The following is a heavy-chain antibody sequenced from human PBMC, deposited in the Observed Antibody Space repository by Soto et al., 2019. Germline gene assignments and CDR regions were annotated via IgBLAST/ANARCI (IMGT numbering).Heavy chain of an antibody. V-gene: IGHV4-59*01. CDR1: GGSISSYY. Sequence: QVQLQESGPGLVKPSETLSLTCTVSGGSISSYYWSWIRQPPGKGLEWIGYIYYSGSTNYNPSLKSRVTISVNTSKTQFSLKLSSVTAADTAVYYCARSGGDYYDSSGWGLDYWGQGTLVTVSS. CDR3: ARSGGDYYDSSGWGLDY. J-gene: IGHJ4*02. D-gene: IGHD3-22*01. CDR2: IYYSGST.